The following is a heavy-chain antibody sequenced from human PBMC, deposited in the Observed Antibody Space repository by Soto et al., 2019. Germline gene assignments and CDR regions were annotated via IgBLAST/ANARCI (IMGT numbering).Heavy chain of an antibody. CDR3: ARIDYGDYVIGFDY. CDR2: IYYSGST. V-gene: IGHV4-61*01. J-gene: IGHJ4*02. CDR1: GGSVSSGSYY. Sequence: SETLSLTCTVSGGSVSSGSYYWSWIRQPPGKGLEWIGYIYYSGSTNYNPSLKSRVTISVDTSKNQFSLKLSSVTAADTAVYYCARIDYGDYVIGFDYWGQGTLVTVSS. D-gene: IGHD4-17*01.